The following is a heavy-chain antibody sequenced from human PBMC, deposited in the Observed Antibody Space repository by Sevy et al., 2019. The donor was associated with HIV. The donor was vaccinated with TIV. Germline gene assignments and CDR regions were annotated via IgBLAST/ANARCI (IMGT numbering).Heavy chain of an antibody. Sequence: SETLSLTCTVSGGSVSSGSYYWSWIRQPPGKGVEWIGYIYYSGSTNYNPSLKSRVTISVDTSKNQFSLKLSSVTAADTAVYYCARGIKWLRSERLDYWGQGTLVTVSS. CDR3: ARGIKWLRSERLDY. D-gene: IGHD5-12*01. CDR1: GGSVSSGSYY. J-gene: IGHJ4*02. V-gene: IGHV4-61*01. CDR2: IYYSGST.